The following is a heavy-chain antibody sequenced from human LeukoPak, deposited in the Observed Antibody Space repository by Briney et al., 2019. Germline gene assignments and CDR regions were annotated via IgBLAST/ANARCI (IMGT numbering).Heavy chain of an antibody. CDR2: IIPISGTT. V-gene: IGHV1-69*06. CDR1: GGTLNSYV. D-gene: IGHD6-13*01. CDR3: ARRIGIAAAQWLALGDYYYYMDV. J-gene: IGHJ6*03. Sequence: ASVKVSCKASGGTLNSYVISWVRQAPGQGLEWMGGIIPISGTTNYAQKFQGRVTITADKSTSTAYMELSSLRSEDTAVYYCARRIGIAAAQWLALGDYYYYMDVWGKGTAVTVSS.